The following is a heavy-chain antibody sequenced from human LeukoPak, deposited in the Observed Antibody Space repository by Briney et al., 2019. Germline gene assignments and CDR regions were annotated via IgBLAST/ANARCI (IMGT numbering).Heavy chain of an antibody. J-gene: IGHJ5*02. CDR1: GESFSGYY. CDR2: INHNGTT. Sequence: SETLSLTCAVYGESFSGYYWSWIRQPPGTGLEWIGEINHNGTTQYNPSLTSRVTISVDTSKNQFSLKLSSVTAADTAVYYCARGATITSLSWFDPWGQGTLVTVSS. D-gene: IGHD3-10*01. CDR3: ARGATITSLSWFDP. V-gene: IGHV4-34*01.